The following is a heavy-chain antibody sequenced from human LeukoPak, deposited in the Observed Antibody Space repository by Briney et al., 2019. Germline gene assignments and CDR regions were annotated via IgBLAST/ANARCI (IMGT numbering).Heavy chain of an antibody. CDR2: ISSSSSYI. CDR1: GFTFSSYS. D-gene: IGHD5-12*01. Sequence: PGGSLRLSCAASGFTFSSYSMNWVRQAPGKGLEWVSSISSSSSYIYYADSVKGRFTISRDNAKNSLYLQMNSLRAEDTAVYYCARDGDSGYDISLWNAYYYGMDVWGQGTTVTVSS. CDR3: ARDGDSGYDISLWNAYYYGMDV. J-gene: IGHJ6*02. V-gene: IGHV3-21*01.